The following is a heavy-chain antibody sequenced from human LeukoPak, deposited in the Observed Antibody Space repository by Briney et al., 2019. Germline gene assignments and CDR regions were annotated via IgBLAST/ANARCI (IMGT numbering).Heavy chain of an antibody. CDR1: GFTFSDHF. J-gene: IGHJ4*02. V-gene: IGHV3-72*01. Sequence: SGGSLRLSCAASGFTFSDHFLDWVRQAPGKGLEWVGRTRNKANSYITEYAASVKGRFTISRDDSKNSLYLQTSSLKTDDTAMYYCASIRGTFGYWGQGTLVTVSS. D-gene: IGHD1-26*01. CDR2: TRNKANSYIT. CDR3: ASIRGTFGY.